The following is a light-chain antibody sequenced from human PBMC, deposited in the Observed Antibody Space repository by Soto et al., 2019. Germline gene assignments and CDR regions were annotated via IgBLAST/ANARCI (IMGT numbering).Light chain of an antibody. Sequence: IQLTQSPSSLSASVGDRVTITCRASQDINSYLAWYQQKPGKAPNLLIYAGTSLQSGAPSRFSGSGSGTEFTLTISSLQPEDFATYYCQQANSFPLTVGGGTKVDSK. CDR2: AGT. CDR3: QQANSFPLT. J-gene: IGKJ4*01. CDR1: QDINSY. V-gene: IGKV1-9*01.